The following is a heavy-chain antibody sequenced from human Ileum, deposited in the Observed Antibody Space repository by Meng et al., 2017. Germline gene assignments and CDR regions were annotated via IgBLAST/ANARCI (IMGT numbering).Heavy chain of an antibody. J-gene: IGHJ1*01. Sequence: SGGSFSSGNWWGWVRQPPGKGLEWIGEIFHTGNTNYNPSLQSRVSLSIDKSKNQFSLKVISVTAADTAVYYCVNYCSGGKCSPNEKTQHWGQGTLVTVSS. CDR2: IFHTGNT. CDR1: GGSFSSGNW. CDR3: VNYCSGGKCSPNEKTQH. D-gene: IGHD2-15*01. V-gene: IGHV4-4*02.